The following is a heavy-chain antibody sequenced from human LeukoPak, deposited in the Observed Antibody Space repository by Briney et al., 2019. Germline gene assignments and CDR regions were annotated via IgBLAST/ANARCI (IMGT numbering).Heavy chain of an antibody. CDR1: GFTVSSNY. J-gene: IGHJ5*02. V-gene: IGHV3-66*01. D-gene: IGHD6-19*01. CDR2: IYSGGST. CDR3: AKNGGIAVAGWFDP. Sequence: GGSLRLSCAASGFTVSSNYMSWVRQAPGKGLEWVSVIYSGGSTYYADSVKGRFTISRDNSKNTLYLQMNSLRAEDTAVYYCAKNGGIAVAGWFDPWGQGTLVTVSS.